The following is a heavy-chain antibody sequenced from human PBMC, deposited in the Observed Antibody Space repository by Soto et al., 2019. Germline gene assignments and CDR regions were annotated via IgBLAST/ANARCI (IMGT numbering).Heavy chain of an antibody. CDR1: GGSFSGYY. D-gene: IGHD2-21*02. CDR2: INHSGST. J-gene: IGHJ2*01. V-gene: IGHV4-34*01. CDR3: ARGAAVTYGRLGPSWSSDL. Sequence: SETLSLTCAVYGGSFSGYYWSWIRQPPGKGLEWIGEINHSGSTNYNPSLKSRVTISVDTSKNQFSLKLSSVTAADTAVYYCARGAAVTYGRLGPSWSSDLWGRGPLVTLSS.